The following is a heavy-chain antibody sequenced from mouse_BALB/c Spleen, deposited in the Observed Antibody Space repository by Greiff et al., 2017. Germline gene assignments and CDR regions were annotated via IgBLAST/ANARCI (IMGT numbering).Heavy chain of an antibody. J-gene: IGHJ2*01. CDR1: GFDFSRYW. V-gene: IGHV4-1*02. CDR2: INPDSSTI. CDR3: ARQKPARYFDY. Sequence: AASGFDFSRYWMSWVRQAPGKGLEWIGEINPDSSTINYTPSLKDKFIISRDNAKNTLYLQMSKVRSEDTALYYCARQKPARYFDYWGQGTTLTVSS. D-gene: IGHD1-2*01.